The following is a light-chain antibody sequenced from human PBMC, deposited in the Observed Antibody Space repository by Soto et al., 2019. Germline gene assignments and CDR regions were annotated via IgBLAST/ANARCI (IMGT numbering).Light chain of an antibody. CDR1: QSVGSD. V-gene: IGKV3-11*01. Sequence: EIVLTQSQDTLSLSPWERATLSCLASQSVGSDFAWNQQKPGQTPRLLIYDISYRATGIPARFSGSGSGTDFTLTISSLEPEDFAVYYCQQRHMWPITFGQGTRLEIK. J-gene: IGKJ5*01. CDR2: DIS. CDR3: QQRHMWPIT.